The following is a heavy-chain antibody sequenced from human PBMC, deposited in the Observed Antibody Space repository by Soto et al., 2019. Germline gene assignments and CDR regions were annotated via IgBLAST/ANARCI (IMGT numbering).Heavy chain of an antibody. CDR3: VRESVGPTLGLFDP. J-gene: IGHJ5*01. V-gene: IGHV1-2*04. CDR1: GYTFTGNY. CDR2: IHPHSGAT. Sequence: ASVKVSCKATGYTFTGNYLHWVRQAPGQGLEWMGWIHPHSGATKYAQKFQGWVTMTRDTSISTAYLDLSSLKSNDTAVYYCVRESVGPTLGLFDPLGQGNL. D-gene: IGHD1-26*01.